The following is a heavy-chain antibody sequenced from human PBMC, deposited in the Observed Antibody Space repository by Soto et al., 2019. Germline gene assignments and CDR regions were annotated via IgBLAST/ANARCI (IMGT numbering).Heavy chain of an antibody. Sequence: TSETLSLTCAVSGDSVSTSNWWSWVRQPPGNGLEWIGEIYHGGTTNYNPSLKSRVTLSVDKSKNQFSLRLTSVTAADTAVYYCARSAGGNSFFEYWGQGTLVTSPQ. J-gene: IGHJ4*02. CDR2: IYHGGTT. V-gene: IGHV4-4*02. D-gene: IGHD1-1*01. CDR1: GDSVSTSNW. CDR3: ARSAGGNSFFEY.